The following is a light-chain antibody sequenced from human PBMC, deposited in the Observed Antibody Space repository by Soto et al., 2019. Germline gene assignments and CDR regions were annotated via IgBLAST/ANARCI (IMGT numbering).Light chain of an antibody. V-gene: IGKV1-5*01. CDR1: QTISSW. CDR3: QQYNNWPS. J-gene: IGKJ5*01. CDR2: DAS. Sequence: DIQMTRSPSTLSGSVGDRVTITCRASQTISSWLAWYQQKPGKAPKLLIYDASSRATGVPDRFSGSGSETEFTLTIRSLQSEDFAVYFSQQYNNWPSFGQGTRREIK.